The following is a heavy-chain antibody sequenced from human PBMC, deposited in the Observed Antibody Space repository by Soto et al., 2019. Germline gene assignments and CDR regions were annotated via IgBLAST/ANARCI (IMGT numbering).Heavy chain of an antibody. CDR1: GVSISNDVYY. D-gene: IGHD4-17*01. CDR2: IYYTGST. J-gene: IGHJ4*02. V-gene: IGHV4-31*03. Sequence: SATLSLTCTVSGVSISNDVYYWTWIRQYPGKGLEWVGYIYYTGSTYYNPSLTSRVMMSVDTSKNQFSLKLSSVTAADTAVYYCARQEYGDYVFLDYWGQGTLVTVSS. CDR3: ARQEYGDYVFLDY.